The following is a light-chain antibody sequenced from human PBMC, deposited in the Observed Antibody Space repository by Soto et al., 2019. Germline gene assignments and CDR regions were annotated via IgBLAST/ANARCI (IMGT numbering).Light chain of an antibody. V-gene: IGKV1-5*01. CDR2: DGS. CDR3: QQYQTYSRT. J-gene: IGKJ1*01. Sequence: DIQKTQSPSTVSASVGDRITITCRASQSINTWLAWYRQRPGEAPQLLIYDGSTLAMAVPSRFSGSGSGTDFTLSISRLQPDDFATFYCQQYQTYSRTFGQGTTVEVK. CDR1: QSINTW.